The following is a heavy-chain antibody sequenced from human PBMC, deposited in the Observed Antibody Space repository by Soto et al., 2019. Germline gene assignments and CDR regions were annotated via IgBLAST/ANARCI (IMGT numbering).Heavy chain of an antibody. Sequence: PGGSLRLSCAASGFTFSSYAMSWVRQAPGKGLEWVSAISGSGGSTYYADSVKGRFTISRDNSKNTLYLQMNSLRAEDTAVYYCAKDYSSSYSYGMDVWGQGTTVTVSS. D-gene: IGHD6-13*01. CDR1: GFTFSSYA. V-gene: IGHV3-23*01. CDR3: AKDYSSSYSYGMDV. CDR2: ISGSGGST. J-gene: IGHJ6*02.